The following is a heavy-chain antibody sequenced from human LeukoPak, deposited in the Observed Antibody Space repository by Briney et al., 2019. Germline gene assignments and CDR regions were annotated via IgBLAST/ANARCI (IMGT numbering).Heavy chain of an antibody. CDR2: FDPDDVNT. CDR1: GYTLSEMS. Sequence: ASVKVSCKVSGYTLSEMSMHWVRQAPGEEPEWMGGFDPDDVNTVYAPKFQGRVTMTDDTSTDTAHMELRSLRSDDTAVYYCARTNRAGASDIWGQGTLVTVSS. D-gene: IGHD1/OR15-1a*01. J-gene: IGHJ3*02. V-gene: IGHV1-24*01. CDR3: ARTNRAGASDI.